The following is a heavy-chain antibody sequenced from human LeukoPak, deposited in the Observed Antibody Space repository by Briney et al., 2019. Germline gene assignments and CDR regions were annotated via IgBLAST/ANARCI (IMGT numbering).Heavy chain of an antibody. CDR1: GFTFSNYW. D-gene: IGHD6-19*01. J-gene: IGHJ4*02. Sequence: GGSLRLSCAASGFTFSNYWMHWVRQAPGKGLVWVARINSDGGSTTYADSVKGRFTISRDNAKNSLYLQMNSLRAEDTAVYYCARDRLMYSSGWSFDYWGQGTLVTVSS. CDR2: INSDGGST. CDR3: ARDRLMYSSGWSFDY. V-gene: IGHV3-74*01.